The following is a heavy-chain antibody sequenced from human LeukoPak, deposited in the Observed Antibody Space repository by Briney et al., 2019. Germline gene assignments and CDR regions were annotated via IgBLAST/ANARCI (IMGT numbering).Heavy chain of an antibody. D-gene: IGHD3-22*01. CDR1: GGSISSYY. Sequence: SETLSLTCTVPGGSISSYYWSWIRQPPGKGLEWIGYIYYSGSTNYKPSLKSRVTISVDTSRNQFSLKLRSVNAADTAVYYCARGDSSGYYYGYYYMDVWGKGTTVTVS. CDR3: ARGDSSGYYYGYYYMDV. J-gene: IGHJ6*03. V-gene: IGHV4-59*01. CDR2: IYYSGST.